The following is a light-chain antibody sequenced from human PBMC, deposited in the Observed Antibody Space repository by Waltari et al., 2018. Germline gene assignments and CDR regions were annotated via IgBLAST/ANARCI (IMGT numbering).Light chain of an antibody. J-gene: IGLJ3*02. CDR2: VNSDGSH. Sequence: QLVLTQSPSASASLGASVRLTCTLSSGHSSNIIAWHQQQPEKGPRYLMKVNSDGSHSKGDELPVRFSGSGSGAERYLIISSGQSEDVADYFCQTGGHGTWVFGGGTKLTVL. CDR1: SGHSSNI. CDR3: QTGGHGTWV. V-gene: IGLV4-69*02.